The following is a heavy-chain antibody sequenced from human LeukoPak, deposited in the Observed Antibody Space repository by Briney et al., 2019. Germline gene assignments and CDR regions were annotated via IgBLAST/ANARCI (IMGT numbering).Heavy chain of an antibody. D-gene: IGHD6-19*01. J-gene: IGHJ4*02. CDR1: GGSISSSSYY. CDR3: ARTVAGPGNNYFDY. CDR2: IYYSGST. Sequence: SETLSLTCTVSGGSISSSSYYWGWIRQPPGKGLEWIGSIYYSGSTYYNPSLKSRVTISVDTSKNQFSLKLSSVTAADTAVYYCARTVAGPGNNYFDYWGQGTLVTVSS. V-gene: IGHV4-39*07.